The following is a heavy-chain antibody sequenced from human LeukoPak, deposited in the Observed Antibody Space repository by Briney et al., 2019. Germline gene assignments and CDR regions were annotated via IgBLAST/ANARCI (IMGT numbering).Heavy chain of an antibody. J-gene: IGHJ2*01. V-gene: IGHV5-51*01. CDR1: GYSFISNW. Sequence: GAPLKISGKGSGYSFISNWFGWLRQLPGKGREWMGIINHGDSGTSYSPSFKGQVTISADTSISTANLQCSSLQALHTAMYCCASPAPYYYASEATQPTYWYFDLWGRGTLVTVSS. CDR2: INHGDSGT. D-gene: IGHD3-10*01. CDR3: ASPAPYYYASEATQPTYWYFDL.